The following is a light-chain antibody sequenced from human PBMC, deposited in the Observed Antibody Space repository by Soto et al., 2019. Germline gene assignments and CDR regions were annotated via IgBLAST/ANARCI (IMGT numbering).Light chain of an antibody. J-gene: IGKJ2*01. V-gene: IGKV3-15*01. CDR1: QSVSSN. CDR3: HHYNSWPYT. CDR2: DAS. Sequence: EIGISQSPYTLSVSPGERATLSCRASQSVSSNLAWYQQKPGQAPRLLIYDASTRAPGFPARFSDSGSGTEFTLTISSLQSEDFAVYYCHHYNSWPYTFGQGTKVDIK.